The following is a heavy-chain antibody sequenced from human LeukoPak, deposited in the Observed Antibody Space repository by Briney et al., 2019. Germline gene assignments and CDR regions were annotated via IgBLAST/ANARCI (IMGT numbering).Heavy chain of an antibody. D-gene: IGHD1-26*01. J-gene: IGHJ4*02. V-gene: IGHV4-4*09. CDR3: ARLGSYHDF. CDR1: GASISNYY. CDR2: IHSSGAS. Sequence: IPSETLSLTCTVSGASISNYYWRWIRQTPEKGLEWMGHIHSSGASSYYPSLKSRLTLSIDTSRNQLSLKLPSVTAADTAVYFCARLGSYHDFWGQGALVTVSS.